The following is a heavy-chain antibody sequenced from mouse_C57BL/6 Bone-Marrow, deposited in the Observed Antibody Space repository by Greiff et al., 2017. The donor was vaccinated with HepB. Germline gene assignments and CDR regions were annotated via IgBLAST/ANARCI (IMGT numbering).Heavy chain of an antibody. CDR2: ISSGGSYT. Sequence: EVKLQESGGDLVKPGGSLKLSCAASGFTFSSYGMSWVRQTPDKRLEWVATISSGGSYTYYPDSVKGRFTISRDNAKNTLYLQMSSLKSEDTAMYYCARGNLLFDYWGKGTTLTVSS. CDR3: ARGNLLFDY. V-gene: IGHV5-6*01. D-gene: IGHD2-1*01. CDR1: GFTFSSYG. J-gene: IGHJ2*01.